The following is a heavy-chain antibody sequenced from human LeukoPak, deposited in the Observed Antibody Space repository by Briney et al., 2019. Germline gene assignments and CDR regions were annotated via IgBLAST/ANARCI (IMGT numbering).Heavy chain of an antibody. Sequence: GGSLRLSCAASGSTFDDYAMHWVRQAPGKGLEWVSGISWNSGSIGYADSVKGRFTISRDNAKNSLYLQMNSLRAEDTAVYYCAELGITMIGGVWGKGTTVTISS. CDR3: AELGITMIGGV. D-gene: IGHD3-10*02. CDR1: GSTFDDYA. CDR2: ISWNSGSI. J-gene: IGHJ6*04. V-gene: IGHV3-9*01.